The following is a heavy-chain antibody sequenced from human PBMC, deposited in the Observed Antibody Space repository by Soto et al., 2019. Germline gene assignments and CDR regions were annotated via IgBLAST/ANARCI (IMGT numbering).Heavy chain of an antibody. D-gene: IGHD3-22*01. V-gene: IGHV1-46*01. J-gene: IGHJ4*02. CDR1: GYTFTAYY. Sequence: ASVKVSCKASGYTFTAYYMHWVRQAPGQGLEWMGIINPSTGGTSYAQRFQGRVTMTRDTSTSTVYMQLSSLRPDDTAVYYCAVYYYERSGYYDYFDYWGQGTQVTVSS. CDR2: INPSTGGT. CDR3: AVYYYERSGYYDYFDY.